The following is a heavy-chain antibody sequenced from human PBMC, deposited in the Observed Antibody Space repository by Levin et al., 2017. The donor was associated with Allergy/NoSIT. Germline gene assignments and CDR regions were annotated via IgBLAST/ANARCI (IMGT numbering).Heavy chain of an antibody. CDR3: ARDRDGDFFKWLDP. CDR2: ISAVSTYI. V-gene: IGHV3-21*01. D-gene: IGHD4-17*01. J-gene: IGHJ5*02. CDR1: GFTFSSYS. Sequence: GASVNVSCAASGFTFSSYSMTWVRQAPGKALEWVSSISAVSTYIYYADSVKGRFTISRDNAKNSLYLQMDSLRAEDTAVYYCARDRDGDFFKWLDPWGQGTLVTVSS.